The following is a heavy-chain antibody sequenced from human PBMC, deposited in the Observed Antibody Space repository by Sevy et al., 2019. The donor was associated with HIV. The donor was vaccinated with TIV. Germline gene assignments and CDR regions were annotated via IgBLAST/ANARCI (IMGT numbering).Heavy chain of an antibody. CDR2: ISYDGSNK. CDR3: ARVLLDADSPDH. CDR1: GFTFSSYA. D-gene: IGHD4-17*01. J-gene: IGHJ4*02. V-gene: IGHV3-30-3*01. Sequence: GGSLRLSCAASGFTFSSYAMHWVRQAPGKGLEWVAVISYDGSNKYYADSVKGRFTISRDNSKNTLYLQMNSLRAEDTAVYYCARVLLDADSPDHWGQGTLVTVSS.